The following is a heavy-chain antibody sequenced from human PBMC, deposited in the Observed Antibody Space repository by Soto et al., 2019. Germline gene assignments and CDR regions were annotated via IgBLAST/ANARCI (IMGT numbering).Heavy chain of an antibody. CDR3: ARNIVATISLDY. V-gene: IGHV1-3*01. Sequence: ASVKVSCKASGYTFTSYAMHWVRQAPGQRLEWMGWINAGNGNTKYSQKFQGRVTITRDTSASTAYMELSSLRSEDTAVYYCARNIVATISLDYWGQGTLVTVSS. J-gene: IGHJ4*02. CDR2: INAGNGNT. D-gene: IGHD5-12*01. CDR1: GYTFTSYA.